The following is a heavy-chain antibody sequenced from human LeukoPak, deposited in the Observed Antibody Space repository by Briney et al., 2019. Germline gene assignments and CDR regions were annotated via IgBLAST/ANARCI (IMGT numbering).Heavy chain of an antibody. J-gene: IGHJ6*03. V-gene: IGHV4-34*01. D-gene: IGHD2-2*02. CDR1: GGSFSGYY. CDR3: ARDFQDCSSTSCYNYYYYMDV. Sequence: KPSEALSLTCAVYGGSFSGYYWSWIRQPPGKGLEWIGEINHSGSTNYNPSLKSRVTISVDTSKNQFSLKLSSVTAADTAVYYCARDFQDCSSTSCYNYYYYMDVWGKGTTVTISS. CDR2: INHSGST.